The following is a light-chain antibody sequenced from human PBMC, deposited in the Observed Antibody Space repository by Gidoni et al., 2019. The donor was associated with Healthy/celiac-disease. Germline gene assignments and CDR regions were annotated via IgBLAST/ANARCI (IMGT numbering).Light chain of an antibody. CDR1: QSISSY. J-gene: IGKJ1*01. V-gene: IGKV1-39*01. CDR2: GAS. CDR3: QQSYGNTPT. Sequence: DPVTITCRASQSISSYLNWYQQKPGKAPKLLIYGASSLQSEVPSRSSGSGSGTDFPLTISSLQPEDFATYYCQQSYGNTPTFGQGTKVDIK.